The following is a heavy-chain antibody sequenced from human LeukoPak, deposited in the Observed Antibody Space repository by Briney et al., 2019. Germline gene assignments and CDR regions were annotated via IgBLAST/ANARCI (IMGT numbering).Heavy chain of an antibody. D-gene: IGHD3-10*01. J-gene: IGHJ4*02. CDR1: NYTFTNYG. Sequence: ASVKVSCKASNYTFTNYGISWVRQAPGQGLEWMGWISAYNGNTNYAQTLQGRVTMTTDTSTSTAYMELGSLRSDDTAVYYCARCHYYGSGNYVRVYSPDYWGQGTLVTVSS. CDR3: ARCHYYGSGNYVRVYSPDY. V-gene: IGHV1-18*01. CDR2: ISAYNGNT.